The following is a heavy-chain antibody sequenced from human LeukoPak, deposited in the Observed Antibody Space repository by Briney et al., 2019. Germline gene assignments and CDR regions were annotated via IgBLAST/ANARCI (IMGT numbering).Heavy chain of an antibody. CDR1: GGSISSYY. V-gene: IGHV4-4*07. Sequence: SETLSLTCTVSGGSISSYYWSWIRQPAGKGLEWIGRIYTSGSTNYNPSLKSRVTISVDTSKNQFSLKLSSVTAADTAVYYCAREAAYDSSGYYLRFFDYWGQGTLVTVSS. CDR2: IYTSGST. J-gene: IGHJ4*02. CDR3: AREAAYDSSGYYLRFFDY. D-gene: IGHD3-22*01.